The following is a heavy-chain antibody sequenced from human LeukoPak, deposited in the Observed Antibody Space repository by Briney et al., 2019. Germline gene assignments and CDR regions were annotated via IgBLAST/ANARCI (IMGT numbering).Heavy chain of an antibody. V-gene: IGHV3-11*01. CDR2: ISSGGDIM. J-gene: IGHJ4*02. CDR3: AKGSRRAPHQINFDY. CDR1: GLRFSDYY. Sequence: PGGSLRLSCAASGLRFSDYYVSWIRQAPGKGLQWVSYISSGGDIMHYADSVKGRFTSSRDNAKNSGYLEMNSLGAEDTAVYYCAKGSRRAPHQINFDYWGQGTLVTVSS.